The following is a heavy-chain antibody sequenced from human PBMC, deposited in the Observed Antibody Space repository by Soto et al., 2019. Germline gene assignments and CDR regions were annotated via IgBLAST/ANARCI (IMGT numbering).Heavy chain of an antibody. CDR1: GYSFTSYW. CDR2: IYPGDSDT. D-gene: IGHD2-2*01. J-gene: IGHJ6*02. V-gene: IGHV5-51*01. Sequence: GESLKISCKGSGYSFTSYWIGWVRQMPGKGLEWMGIIYPGDSDTRYSPSFQGQVTISADKSISTAYLQWSSLKASDTAMYYCARHAPVVPADPSHYYYAMEVWGQGTTVTVSS. CDR3: ARHAPVVPADPSHYYYAMEV.